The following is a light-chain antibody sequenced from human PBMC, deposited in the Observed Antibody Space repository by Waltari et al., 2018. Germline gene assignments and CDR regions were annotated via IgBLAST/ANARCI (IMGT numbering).Light chain of an antibody. V-gene: IGLV2-23*01. CDR2: ADS. CDR1: SSDVGSYKL. J-gene: IGLJ2*01. Sequence: QSALTQPASVSGSPGQSITISCTGTSSDVGSYKLVSWYQQHPGKAPRPMLYADSNRPSGSSNRFSGSKSGNTASLTISGLQAEDEAAYYCCSYAGSSTVKFGEGTYLTVL. CDR3: CSYAGSSTVK.